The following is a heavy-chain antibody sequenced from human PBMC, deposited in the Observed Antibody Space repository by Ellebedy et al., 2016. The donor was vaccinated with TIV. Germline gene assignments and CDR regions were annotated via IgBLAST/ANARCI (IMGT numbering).Heavy chain of an antibody. V-gene: IGHV1-18*04. J-gene: IGHJ6*02. CDR2: ITAYDGDT. CDR1: RYAFTTYY. D-gene: IGHD3-3*01. Sequence: ASVKVSXXASRYAFTTYYVHWVRQAPGQGLEWMGRITAYDGDTNYSQKVQDRVTMTTDTSTSTAYLELRSLRSDDTAIYYCARDDFWGCLYGLDVWGQGTTVTVTS. CDR3: ARDDFWGCLYGLDV.